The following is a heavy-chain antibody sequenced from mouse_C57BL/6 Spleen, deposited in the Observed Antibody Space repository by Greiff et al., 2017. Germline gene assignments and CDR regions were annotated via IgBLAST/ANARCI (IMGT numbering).Heavy chain of an antibody. CDR2: INPSSGYT. V-gene: IGHV1-4*01. Sequence: VQLQQSGAELARPGASVKMSCKASGYTFTSYTMRWVKQRPGQGLEWIGYINPSSGYTKYNQKFKDKATLTADKSSSTAYMQLSSLTSDDSAVYYCARGHYYGSSSPCYFDYWGQGTTLTVSS. J-gene: IGHJ2*01. CDR3: ARGHYYGSSSPCYFDY. CDR1: GYTFTSYT. D-gene: IGHD1-1*01.